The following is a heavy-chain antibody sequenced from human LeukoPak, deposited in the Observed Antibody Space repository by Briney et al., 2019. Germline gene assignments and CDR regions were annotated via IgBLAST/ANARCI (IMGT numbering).Heavy chain of an antibody. Sequence: SETLSLTCTVSGGSISSYYWSWIRQPPGKGLEYIGFIYYNGSTNYNPSLKSRITISLDTSKNQFSLKLRSVTAADTAVYYCARGRKYYFDYWGQGTLVTVSS. CDR1: GGSISSYY. J-gene: IGHJ4*02. CDR3: ARGRKYYFDY. V-gene: IGHV4-59*01. CDR2: IYYNGST.